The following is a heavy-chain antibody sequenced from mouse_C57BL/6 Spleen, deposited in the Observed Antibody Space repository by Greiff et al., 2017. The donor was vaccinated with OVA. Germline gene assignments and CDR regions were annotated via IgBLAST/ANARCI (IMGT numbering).Heavy chain of an antibody. CDR1: GYTFTSYW. CDR2: IDPSDSYT. V-gene: IGHV1-59*01. D-gene: IGHD1-1*01. Sequence: QVQLQQPGAELVRPGTSVKLSCKASGYTFTSYWMHWVKQRPGQGLEWIGVIDPSDSYTNYNQKFKGKATLTVDTSSSTAYMRLSSLTSEDSAVYYCARGDYYGSSYGYFDVWGTGTTVTVSS. CDR3: ARGDYYGSSYGYFDV. J-gene: IGHJ1*03.